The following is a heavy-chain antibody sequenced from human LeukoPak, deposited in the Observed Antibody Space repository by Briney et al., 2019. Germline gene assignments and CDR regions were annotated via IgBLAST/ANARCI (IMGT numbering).Heavy chain of an antibody. CDR2: INHSGST. D-gene: IGHD1-26*01. CDR3: VRLGVVGLDQNWFDP. CDR1: GGSFSGYY. V-gene: IGHV4-34*01. J-gene: IGHJ5*02. Sequence: SETLSLTCAVYGGSFSGYYWSWIRQPPGKGLEWIGEINHSGSTNYNPSLKSRVTISVDTSKNQFSLKLSSVTAADTAVYFCVRLGVVGLDQNWFDPWGQGTLVSVSS.